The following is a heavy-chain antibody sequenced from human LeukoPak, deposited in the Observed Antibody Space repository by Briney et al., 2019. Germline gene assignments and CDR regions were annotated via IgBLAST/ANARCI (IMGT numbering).Heavy chain of an antibody. V-gene: IGHV4-59*01. CDR3: ASSLAVADTDQYDAFDI. CDR2: IYYSGST. D-gene: IGHD6-19*01. Sequence: SETLSLTCTVSGGSISSYYWSWIRQPPGKGLEWIGYIYYSGSTNYNPSLKSRVTISVDTSKNQFSLKLSSVTAADTAVYYCASSLAVADTDQYDAFDIWGQGTMVTVSS. CDR1: GGSISSYY. J-gene: IGHJ3*02.